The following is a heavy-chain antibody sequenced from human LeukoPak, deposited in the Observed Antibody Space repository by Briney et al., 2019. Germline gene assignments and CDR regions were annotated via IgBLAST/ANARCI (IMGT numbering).Heavy chain of an antibody. V-gene: IGHV3-23*01. J-gene: IGHJ4*02. CDR1: GFTFSSYA. D-gene: IGHD5-12*01. CDR3: ARSFSGFSFDC. CDR2: ISGSGGST. Sequence: GGSLRLSCAVSGFTFSSYAMSWVRQAPGKGLEWVSGISGSGGSTYYADSVKGRFTISRDNSKNTLYLQMNSLRAEDTAVYYCARSFSGFSFDCWGQGTLVTVSS.